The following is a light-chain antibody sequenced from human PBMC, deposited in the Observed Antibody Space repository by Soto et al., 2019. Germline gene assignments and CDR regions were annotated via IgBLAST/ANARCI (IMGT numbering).Light chain of an antibody. CDR3: GSFGSSGTI. CDR1: SSDIGSYDL. V-gene: IGLV2-23*02. Sequence: QSVLTQPASVSGSPGQSITISCNGTSSDIGSYDLLSWYQQHPGKAPKLMIYEVTKRPAGVSDRFSGSKSANTASLTISGLQAEDEAEYYCGSFGSSGTIFGGGTKLTVL. CDR2: EVT. J-gene: IGLJ2*01.